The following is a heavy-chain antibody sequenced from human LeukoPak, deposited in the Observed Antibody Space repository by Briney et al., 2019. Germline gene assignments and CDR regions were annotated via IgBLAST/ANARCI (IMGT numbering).Heavy chain of an antibody. CDR1: GFTFDDYA. CDR3: ARDQIGTSCFDI. J-gene: IGHJ3*02. Sequence: PGGSLRLSCAASGFTFDDYAMHWVRQAPGKGLEWVSGISWNSGSIGYADSVKGRFTISRDNAKNSLYLQMNSLRAEDMALYYCARDQIGTSCFDIWGQGTMVTVSS. V-gene: IGHV3-9*03. CDR2: ISWNSGSI. D-gene: IGHD2-2*01.